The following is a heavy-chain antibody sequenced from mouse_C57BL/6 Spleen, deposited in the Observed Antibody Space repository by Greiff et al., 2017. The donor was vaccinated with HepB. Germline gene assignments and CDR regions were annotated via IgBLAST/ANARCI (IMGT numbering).Heavy chain of an antibody. J-gene: IGHJ1*03. Sequence: EVKLMESGPGLAKPSQTLSLTCSVTGYSITSDYWNWIRKFPGNKLEYMGYISYSGSTYYNPSLKSRISITRDTSKNQYYLQLNSVTTEDTATYYCARYHYGSSSHWYFDVWGTGTTVTVSS. V-gene: IGHV3-8*01. CDR3: ARYHYGSSSHWYFDV. CDR1: GYSITSDY. CDR2: ISYSGST. D-gene: IGHD1-1*01.